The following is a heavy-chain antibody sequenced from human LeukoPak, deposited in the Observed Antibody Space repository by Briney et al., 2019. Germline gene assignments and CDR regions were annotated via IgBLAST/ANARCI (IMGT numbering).Heavy chain of an antibody. D-gene: IGHD6-19*01. V-gene: IGHV1-2*02. CDR3: ARVSGSGWYDPGYFQH. J-gene: IGHJ1*01. Sequence: GASVKVSCKASGYTFTDYYMHWVRQAPGQGLEWMGWINPNSGDTNYAQKFQGRVTMTRDTSISTAYMELSRLRSDDTAVFYCARVSGSGWYDPGYFQHWGQGTLVTVSS. CDR1: GYTFTDYY. CDR2: INPNSGDT.